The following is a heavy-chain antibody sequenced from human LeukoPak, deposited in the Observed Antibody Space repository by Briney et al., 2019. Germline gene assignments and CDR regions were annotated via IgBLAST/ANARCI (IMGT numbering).Heavy chain of an antibody. CDR2: ISYDGSNK. V-gene: IGHV3-30*18. CDR1: GFTFSSYG. D-gene: IGHD5-18*01. J-gene: IGHJ4*02. CDR3: AKDLYSYGLDY. Sequence: GRSLRLSCAASGFTFSSYGMHWVRQAPGKGLEWVAVISYDGSNKYYADSVKGRFTISRDNSKNTLYLQMNSLRAEDTAVYYCAKDLYSYGLDYWGQGTLVTVSS.